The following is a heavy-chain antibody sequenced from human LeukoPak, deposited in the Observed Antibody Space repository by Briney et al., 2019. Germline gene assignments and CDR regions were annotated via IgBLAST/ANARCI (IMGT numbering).Heavy chain of an antibody. Sequence: ASVKVSCKASGYTFTSYGISWVRQAPGQGLEWMGWISAYNGNTNYAQKLQDRVTMTTDTSTSTAYMELRSLRSDDTAVYYCARHHGGYDFWSGYYDYWGQGTLVTVSS. V-gene: IGHV1-18*01. CDR2: ISAYNGNT. CDR3: ARHHGGYDFWSGYYDY. J-gene: IGHJ4*02. D-gene: IGHD3-3*01. CDR1: GYTFTSYG.